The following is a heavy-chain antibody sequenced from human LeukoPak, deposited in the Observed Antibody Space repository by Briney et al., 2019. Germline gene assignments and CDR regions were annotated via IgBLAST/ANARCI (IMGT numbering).Heavy chain of an antibody. Sequence: GASVKVSCKASGYTFTSYGISWVRQAPGQGLEWMGWINPNSGGTNYAQKFQGRVTMTRDTSISTAYMELSRLRSDDTAMYYCAMNWNYNYWGQGTLVTVSS. CDR2: INPNSGGT. CDR3: AMNWNYNY. D-gene: IGHD1-7*01. V-gene: IGHV1-2*02. CDR1: GYTFTSYG. J-gene: IGHJ4*02.